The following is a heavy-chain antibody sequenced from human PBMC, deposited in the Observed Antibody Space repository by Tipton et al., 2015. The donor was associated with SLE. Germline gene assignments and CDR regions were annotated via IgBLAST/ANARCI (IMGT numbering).Heavy chain of an antibody. Sequence: SLRLSCVASGFSFSDYRLNWVRQAADKGLEWVSYISGNDKSIYYADSVKGRFVISRDNAKTSLYLQMNSLRAEDTGVYYCARGGGYSGLFDPWGQGTRVTVAS. CDR2: ISGNDKSI. J-gene: IGHJ5*02. D-gene: IGHD5-12*01. CDR1: GFSFSDYR. V-gene: IGHV3-48*01. CDR3: ARGGGYSGLFDP.